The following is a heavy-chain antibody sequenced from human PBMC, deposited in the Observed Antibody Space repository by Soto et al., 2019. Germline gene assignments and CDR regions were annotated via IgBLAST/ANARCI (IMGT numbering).Heavy chain of an antibody. Sequence: QVQLQASGPGLVKPSETLSLTCRVSHGSISDYYWSCIRPPPGKGLQSIGFIHYTGSTHYNPSLPSRVTIVLDTSKFQFSLKLRSVTAADTAKYYCARDRPPIAVAGLAYCFVMDVSCPGATLTVSS. V-gene: IGHV4-59*01. CDR1: HGSISDYY. D-gene: IGHD6-19*01. J-gene: IGHJ6*02. CDR2: IHYTGST. CDR3: ARDRPPIAVAGLAYCFVMDV.